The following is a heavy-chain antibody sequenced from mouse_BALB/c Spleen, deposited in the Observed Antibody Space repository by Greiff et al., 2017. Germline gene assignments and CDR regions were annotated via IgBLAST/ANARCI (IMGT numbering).Heavy chain of an antibody. CDR2: IYPGDGDT. J-gene: IGHJ2*01. Sequence: QVQLKQSGAELARPGASVKLSCKASGYTFTSYWMQWVKQRPGQGLEWIGAIYPGDGDTRYTQKFKGKATLTADKSSSTAYMQLSSLASEDSAVYYCAREGLLRPSFDYWGQGTTLTVSS. CDR1: GYTFTSYW. V-gene: IGHV1-87*01. CDR3: AREGLLRPSFDY. D-gene: IGHD2-3*01.